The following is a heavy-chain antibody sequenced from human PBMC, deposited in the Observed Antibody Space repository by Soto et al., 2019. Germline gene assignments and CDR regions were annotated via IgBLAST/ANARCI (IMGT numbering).Heavy chain of an antibody. V-gene: IGHV3-30*02. Sequence: PGGSLRLSCVASGFTFSSYGMHWVRQAPGKGLEWVAFIWYDGRNENYTDSVKGRFSISRDNSKNTLFLQMHSLRAEDAAVYYCASYYYFNSGSLRNFDYWGQGTLVTVSS. CDR1: GFTFSSYG. CDR3: ASYYYFNSGSLRNFDY. D-gene: IGHD3-22*01. CDR2: IWYDGRNE. J-gene: IGHJ4*02.